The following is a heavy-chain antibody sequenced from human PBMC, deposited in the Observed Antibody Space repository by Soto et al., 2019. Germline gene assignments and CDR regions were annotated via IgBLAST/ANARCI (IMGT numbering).Heavy chain of an antibody. Sequence: GGSLRLSCAASGFTFSSYAMSWVRQAPGKGLEWVSAISGSGGSTYYADSVKGRFTISRDNSKNTLYLQMNSLRAEDTAVYYCATNPFWSGPVEYYYGMDVWGQGTTVTVSS. D-gene: IGHD3-3*01. V-gene: IGHV3-23*01. J-gene: IGHJ6*02. CDR2: ISGSGGST. CDR3: ATNPFWSGPVEYYYGMDV. CDR1: GFTFSSYA.